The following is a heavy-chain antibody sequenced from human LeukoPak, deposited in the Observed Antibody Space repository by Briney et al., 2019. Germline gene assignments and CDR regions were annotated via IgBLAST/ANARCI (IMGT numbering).Heavy chain of an antibody. Sequence: GASVKVSCKASGYTFSGYYMHWVRQAPGQGLEWMGWINPKRGGTNYAQKFQGRVALTTDTSITTAYMELSGLTSDDTAMYYCARDWPGYSSYGDFWGQGALVTVSS. J-gene: IGHJ4*02. D-gene: IGHD6-13*01. CDR2: INPKRGGT. CDR1: GYTFSGYY. CDR3: ARDWPGYSSYGDF. V-gene: IGHV1-2*02.